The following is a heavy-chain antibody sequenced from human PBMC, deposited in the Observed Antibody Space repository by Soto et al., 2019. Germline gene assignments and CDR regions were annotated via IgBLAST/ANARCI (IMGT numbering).Heavy chain of an antibody. V-gene: IGHV4-31*03. CDR1: GVVLGSDAYY. Sequence: SETLSLTCTVSGVVLGSDAYYWSWIRQHPGKGLECIGKIYHSWNTYYNPSLKSRLTISGDTSKNHFSLMVDSVTAADTAVYYCARARFQVLYGKPYFDSWGQGTLVTVSS. J-gene: IGHJ4*02. CDR2: IYHSWNT. D-gene: IGHD2-2*02. CDR3: ARARFQVLYGKPYFDS.